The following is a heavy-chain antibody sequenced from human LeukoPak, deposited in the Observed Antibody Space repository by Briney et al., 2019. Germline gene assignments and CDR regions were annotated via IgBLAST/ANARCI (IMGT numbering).Heavy chain of an antibody. J-gene: IGHJ4*02. D-gene: IGHD5-18*01. CDR2: IIPIFGTA. CDR1: GGTFSSYA. V-gene: IGHV1-69*06. Sequence: SVKVSCKASGGTFSSYAISWVRQAPGQGLEWMGGIIPIFGTANYAQKFQGRVTITADKSTSTAYMELSSLRSEDTALYYCAREREDSYYFDYWGQGTLVTVSS. CDR3: AREREDSYYFDY.